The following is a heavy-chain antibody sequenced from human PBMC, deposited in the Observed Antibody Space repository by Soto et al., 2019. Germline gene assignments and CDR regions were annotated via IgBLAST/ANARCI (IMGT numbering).Heavy chain of an antibody. V-gene: IGHV5-51*01. Sequence: GESLKISCEASGYTFTNYWIGWVRQMPGTGLEWMGIIYPRDSDTRYSPSFQDQVTMSVDKSIGTAYLQWSSLKASDTAMYYCVRHSGKIKSSVGPRSFDYWGQGTLVTVSS. J-gene: IGHJ4*02. CDR2: IYPRDSDT. D-gene: IGHD6-13*01. CDR1: GYTFTNYW. CDR3: VRHSGKIKSSVGPRSFDY.